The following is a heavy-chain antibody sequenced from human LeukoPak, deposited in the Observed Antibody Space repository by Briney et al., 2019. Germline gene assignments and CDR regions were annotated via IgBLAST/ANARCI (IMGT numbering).Heavy chain of an antibody. CDR2: MSAYNGKT. J-gene: IGHJ4*02. Sequence: ASVKVSCTASGYTFTSYGISWVRQAPGQGLEWMGWMSAYNGKTEYATKHKGRVTMTTDTSTSTSYMELRSLRSDDTAVYYCARGWRGATITYFDYWGQGTLVSVSS. D-gene: IGHD5-12*01. CDR3: ARGWRGATITYFDY. CDR1: GYTFTSYG. V-gene: IGHV1-18*04.